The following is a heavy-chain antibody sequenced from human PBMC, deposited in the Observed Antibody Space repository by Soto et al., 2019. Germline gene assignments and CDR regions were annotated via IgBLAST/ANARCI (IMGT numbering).Heavy chain of an antibody. CDR2: INAGNGNT. CDR1: GYTFTSYA. CDR3: AREQWLGVDY. J-gene: IGHJ4*02. D-gene: IGHD6-19*01. V-gene: IGHV1-3*05. Sequence: QVQLVQSGAEEKKPGASVKVSCKASGYTFTSYAMHWVRQAPGQRLEWMGWINAGNGNTKYSQKFQGRVTITRDTTASTAHMELRSLRSEDTAGYYCAREQWLGVDYWGQGTLVTVYS.